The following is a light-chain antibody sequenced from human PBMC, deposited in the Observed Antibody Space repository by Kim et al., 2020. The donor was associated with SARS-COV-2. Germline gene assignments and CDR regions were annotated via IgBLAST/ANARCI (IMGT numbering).Light chain of an antibody. CDR2: AAS. Sequence: DIQMTQSPSAMSASVGDRVTITCRASQGISSYLAWFQQKPGQVPKRLIYAASTLQSGVPSRFSGSGSVTEFTLTISSLQPEDFATYYCLQHDIYPLTFGGGTKVDIK. CDR3: LQHDIYPLT. J-gene: IGKJ4*01. CDR1: QGISSY. V-gene: IGKV1-17*03.